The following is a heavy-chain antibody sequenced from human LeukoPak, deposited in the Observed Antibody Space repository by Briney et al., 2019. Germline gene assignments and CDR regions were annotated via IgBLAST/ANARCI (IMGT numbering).Heavy chain of an antibody. V-gene: IGHV4-39*07. CDR1: GGTFSSYY. CDR3: ARDPSGKFFNWFDP. CDR2: IYYSGST. D-gene: IGHD1-26*01. Sequence: SETLSLTCAVYGGTFSSYYWGWIRQPPGKGLEWIGSIYYSGSTYYNPSLKSRVTISVDTSKNQFSLKLSSVTAADTAVYYCARDPSGKFFNWFDPWGQGTLVTVSS. J-gene: IGHJ5*02.